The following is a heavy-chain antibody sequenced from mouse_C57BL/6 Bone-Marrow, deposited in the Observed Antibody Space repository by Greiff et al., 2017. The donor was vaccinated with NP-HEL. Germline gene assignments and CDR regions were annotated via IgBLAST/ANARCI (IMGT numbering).Heavy chain of an antibody. CDR2: IYPRDGST. D-gene: IGHD3-1*01. J-gene: IGHJ3*01. CDR1: GYTFTDHT. Sequence: VQLQQSDAELVKPGASVKISCKVSGYTFTDHTIHWMKQRPEQGLEWIGYIYPRDGSTTYNEKFKGKATLTADKSSSTAYMQLNSLTSEDSAVYFCVLGLLPAWFADWGQGTLVTVSA. V-gene: IGHV1-78*01. CDR3: VLGLLPAWFAD.